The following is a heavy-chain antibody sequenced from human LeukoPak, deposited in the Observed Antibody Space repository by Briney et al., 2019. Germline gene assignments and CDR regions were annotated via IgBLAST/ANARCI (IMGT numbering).Heavy chain of an antibody. CDR3: ARDLGRIAAAANPNWFDP. V-gene: IGHV1-18*01. CDR1: GYTFSNYG. CDR2: ISTYTGNT. Sequence: GASVKVSCKASGYTFSNYGISWVRQAPGQGLEWMGWISTYTGNTNYAQRLQGRVTVTTDTSTSTAYMELRSLRSDDTAVYYCARDLGRIAAAANPNWFDPWGQGTLVTVSS. J-gene: IGHJ5*02. D-gene: IGHD6-13*01.